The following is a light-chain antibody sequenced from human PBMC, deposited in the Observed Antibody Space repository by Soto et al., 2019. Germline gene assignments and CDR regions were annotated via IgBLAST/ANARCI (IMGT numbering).Light chain of an antibody. J-gene: IGLJ2*01. V-gene: IGLV3-1*01. Sequence: SYELTQPPSVSVSPGQTASITCSGGKLGDKYACWYQQKPGQSPVLVIYQDSKRPSGIPERFSGSNSGNTATLTISGTQAMDEADYYCQAWDSSTPVVFGGGTKVTVL. CDR2: QDS. CDR3: QAWDSSTPVV. CDR1: KLGDKY.